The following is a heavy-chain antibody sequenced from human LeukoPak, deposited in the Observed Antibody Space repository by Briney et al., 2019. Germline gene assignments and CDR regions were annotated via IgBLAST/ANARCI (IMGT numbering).Heavy chain of an antibody. CDR1: GFTFNTYT. Sequence: GGSLRLSCAASGFTFNTYTMNWVRQAPGKGLEWVSYISGSSGIIDYADSVRGRFTISRDNALNSLYLQMNSLRAEDTAIYYCARSIPYGTTWYGRSDYWGQGTLVTVSS. CDR2: ISGSSGII. V-gene: IGHV3-48*04. J-gene: IGHJ4*02. D-gene: IGHD6-13*01. CDR3: ARSIPYGTTWYGRSDY.